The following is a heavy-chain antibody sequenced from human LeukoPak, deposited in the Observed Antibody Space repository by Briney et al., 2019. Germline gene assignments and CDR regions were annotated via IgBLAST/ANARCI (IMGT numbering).Heavy chain of an antibody. D-gene: IGHD4-17*01. CDR3: ARDDYGDRGDY. CDR1: GYTFTGYY. J-gene: IGHJ4*02. Sequence: ASVKVSCKASGYTFTGYYIHWVRQAPGQGHGWMGWINPNSGGTNYAQKFQGRVTMTRDTSISTAYMELSRLRSDDTAVYYCARDDYGDRGDYWGQGTLVTVSS. V-gene: IGHV1-2*02. CDR2: INPNSGGT.